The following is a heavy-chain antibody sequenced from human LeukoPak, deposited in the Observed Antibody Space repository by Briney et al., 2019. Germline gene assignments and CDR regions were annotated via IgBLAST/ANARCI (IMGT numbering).Heavy chain of an antibody. D-gene: IGHD5-12*01. CDR3: TRGAEWLIDY. CDR2: FHNSGTS. J-gene: IGHJ4*02. Sequence: SETLSLTCTVSDDSISDGYRGWIRQHPGKGLEWIGYFHNSGTSTYNPSLKSRVTISADTSKNQFSLKLNSLTTADTAVYYCTRGAEWLIDYWGQGILVTVSS. V-gene: IGHV4-59*01. CDR1: DDSISDGY.